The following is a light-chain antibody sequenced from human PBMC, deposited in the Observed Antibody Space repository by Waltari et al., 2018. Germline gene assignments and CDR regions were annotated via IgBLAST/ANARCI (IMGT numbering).Light chain of an antibody. J-gene: IGLJ2*01. CDR3: CSYAGSYSLV. CDR2: DVN. Sequence: QSGLTQPRSVSGSPGQSVTLSCTGTRSDVGGYNYVSWYQQHPGKAPKRMIYDVNKRPSGVPDLFSGAKSDNTASLTISGLQADDEADFYCCSYAGSYSLVFGGGTKLTVL. CDR1: RSDVGGYNY. V-gene: IGLV2-11*01.